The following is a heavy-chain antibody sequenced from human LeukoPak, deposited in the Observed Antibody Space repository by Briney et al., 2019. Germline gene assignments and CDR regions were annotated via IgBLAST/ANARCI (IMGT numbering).Heavy chain of an antibody. CDR2: IYYSGST. Sequence: SETLSLTCTVSGGSISTYYWNWIRQPPGKGLEWIGYIYYSGSTNYNPSLKSRVTISVDTSKNHFSLKLSSVTAADTAVYYCARAPGGNVGNFQHWGQGTLVTVSS. V-gene: IGHV4-59*01. J-gene: IGHJ1*01. D-gene: IGHD4-23*01. CDR3: ARAPGGNVGNFQH. CDR1: GGSISTYY.